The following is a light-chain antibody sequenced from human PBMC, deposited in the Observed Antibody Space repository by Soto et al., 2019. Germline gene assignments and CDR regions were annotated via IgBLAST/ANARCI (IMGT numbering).Light chain of an antibody. CDR3: QQYNVYST. CDR2: KAS. J-gene: IGKJ4*01. Sequence: DIQMTQSPSILSASVGDRVNITCRASQSISSWLAWYQQKPGKAPKVLIYKASNLESGVPSRFSGSGSETEFTLTISSLQPDDFATYYCQQYNVYSTFGGGTKVDIK. CDR1: QSISSW. V-gene: IGKV1-5*03.